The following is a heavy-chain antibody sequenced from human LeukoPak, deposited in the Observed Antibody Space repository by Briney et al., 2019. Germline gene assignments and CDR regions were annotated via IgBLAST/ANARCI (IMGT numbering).Heavy chain of an antibody. CDR3: AILPGYSSSWYEVDY. Sequence: GGSLRLSCAASGFTFSSHAMSWVRQAPGKGLEWVSAISGSGGSTYYADSVKGRFTISRDNSKNTLYLQMNSPRAEDTAVYYCAILPGYSSSWYEVDYWGQGTLVTVSS. CDR2: ISGSGGST. J-gene: IGHJ4*02. D-gene: IGHD6-13*01. CDR1: GFTFSSHA. V-gene: IGHV3-23*01.